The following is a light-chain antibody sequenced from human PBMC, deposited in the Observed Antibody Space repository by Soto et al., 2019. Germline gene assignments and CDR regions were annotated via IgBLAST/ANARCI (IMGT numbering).Light chain of an antibody. CDR3: QQFNVYPLT. Sequence: DIQLTQSPSFLSASVGDRVTITCRASQGISDSLAWYQQKPGKAPNLLIYDASTLQSGVPSRFSGCTSGTEFTLTISSLQPEDFATYYCQQFNVYPLTFGGGTKVGIK. CDR2: DAS. V-gene: IGKV1-9*01. CDR1: QGISDS. J-gene: IGKJ4*01.